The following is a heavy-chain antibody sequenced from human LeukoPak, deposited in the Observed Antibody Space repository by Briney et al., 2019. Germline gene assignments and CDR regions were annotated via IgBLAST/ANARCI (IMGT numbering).Heavy chain of an antibody. CDR1: GFTFTDYW. J-gene: IGHJ4*02. V-gene: IGHV3-11*04. Sequence: SGGSLRLSCAASGFTFTDYWMSWIRQAPGKGLEWISYNNFSGGTIYYAESVKGRFTISRDNAKSSLYLQMSSLRGEDTAVYYCARVGQFDSWGQGTLVTVSS. CDR3: ARVGQFDS. CDR2: NNFSGGTI.